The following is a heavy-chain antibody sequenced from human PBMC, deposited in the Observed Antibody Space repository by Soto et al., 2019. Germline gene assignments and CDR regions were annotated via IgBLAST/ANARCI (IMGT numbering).Heavy chain of an antibody. D-gene: IGHD3-22*01. J-gene: IGHJ2*01. CDR1: GFTFSSYG. CDR2: IWYDGSNK. Sequence: QVQLVESGGGVVQPGRSLRLSCAASGFTFSSYGRHWVRQAPGKGLEWVAVIWYDGSNKYYADSVKGRFTISRDNSKNTLYLQMNSLRAEDTAVYYCAKPRRHYYDSSGLPTDDWYFDLWGRGTLVTVSS. V-gene: IGHV3-33*06. CDR3: AKPRRHYYDSSGLPTDDWYFDL.